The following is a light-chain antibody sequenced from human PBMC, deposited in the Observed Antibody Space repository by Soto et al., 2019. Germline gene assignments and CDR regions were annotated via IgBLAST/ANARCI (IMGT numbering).Light chain of an antibody. CDR1: QSISDT. V-gene: IGKV3-15*01. Sequence: EIVMTQSPATLSVSPGGRATLSCRASQSISDTFAWYQQKPGQAPRLLIHGASTRATGFPARFSGSGSGTDFTLTFSSLQSEDFAVYYCQQHNNWPWTFGQGTKVDIK. CDR3: QQHNNWPWT. CDR2: GAS. J-gene: IGKJ1*01.